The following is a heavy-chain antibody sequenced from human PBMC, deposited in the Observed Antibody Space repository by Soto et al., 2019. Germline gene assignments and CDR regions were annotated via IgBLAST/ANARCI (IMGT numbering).Heavy chain of an antibody. V-gene: IGHV4-34*01. CDR1: GGSFSGYK. CDR3: ARQVLLAAAGTPGPHWFDP. CDR2: VNHSGNT. J-gene: IGHJ5*02. D-gene: IGHD6-13*01. Sequence: PSETLSLTCAVYGGSFSGYKWSWIRQPPGKGLEWIGEVNHSGNTKYNPSLKSRVTISGDMSKKQFSLKLSSVTAADTGIYYCARQVLLAAAGTPGPHWFDPWGQGTLVTVSS.